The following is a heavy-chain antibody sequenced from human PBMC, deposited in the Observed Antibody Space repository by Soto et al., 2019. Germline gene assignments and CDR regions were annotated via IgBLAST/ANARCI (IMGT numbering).Heavy chain of an antibody. V-gene: IGHV3-33*01. Sequence: QVQLVESGGGVVQPGRSLRLSCAASGFTFSSYGMHWVRKAPGKGLEWVAVIWYDGSNKYYADSVKGRFTISRDNSKNTLYLQMNSLRAEYTAVYYCARDISNDAAFDYWGQGTLVTVSS. CDR3: ARDISNDAAFDY. CDR2: IWYDGSNK. CDR1: GFTFSSYG. D-gene: IGHD3-9*01. J-gene: IGHJ4*02.